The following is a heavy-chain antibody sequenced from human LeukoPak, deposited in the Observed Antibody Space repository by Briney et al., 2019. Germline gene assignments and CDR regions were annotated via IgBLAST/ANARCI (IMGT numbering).Heavy chain of an antibody. V-gene: IGHV1-2*04. D-gene: IGHD3-10*01. Sequence: GASVKVSCKASGYTFTGYYMHWVRQAPGQGLEWMVWINPNSGGTNYAQKFQGWVTMTRDTSISTAYMELSRLRSDDTAVYYCARADGSGSFYGMDVWGQGTTVTVSS. J-gene: IGHJ6*02. CDR3: ARADGSGSFYGMDV. CDR2: INPNSGGT. CDR1: GYTFTGYY.